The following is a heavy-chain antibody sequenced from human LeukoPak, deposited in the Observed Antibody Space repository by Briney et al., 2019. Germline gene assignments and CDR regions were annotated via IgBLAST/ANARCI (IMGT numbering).Heavy chain of an antibody. CDR2: INPIGVST. CDR3: ARDGVEYCSGGRCFVG. Sequence: ASVNVSCKASGYTFTTYHMHWVRQAPGQGREWRGIINPIGVSTSYAQKFQGRVTMTRDMSTSTVYMELSSLRSEDTAVYYCARDGVEYCSGGRCFVGWGQGTLVTVSS. D-gene: IGHD2-15*01. V-gene: IGHV1-46*01. J-gene: IGHJ4*02. CDR1: GYTFTTYH.